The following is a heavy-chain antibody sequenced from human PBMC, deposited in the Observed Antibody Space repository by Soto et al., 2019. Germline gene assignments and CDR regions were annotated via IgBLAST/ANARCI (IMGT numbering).Heavy chain of an antibody. CDR2: ISFDASYK. CDR3: ARDLLSQLVFDYYHIGMDV. J-gene: IGHJ6*02. D-gene: IGHD6-13*01. CDR1: GFTFSNFG. Sequence: QPGGSLRLSCAASGFTFSNFGMHWVRQAPGKGLEWVAGISFDASYKDYAESVKGRVTISRDNAKNSLYLQMNSLRAEDTAVYYCARDLLSQLVFDYYHIGMDVWGPGITVTVSS. V-gene: IGHV3-30*03.